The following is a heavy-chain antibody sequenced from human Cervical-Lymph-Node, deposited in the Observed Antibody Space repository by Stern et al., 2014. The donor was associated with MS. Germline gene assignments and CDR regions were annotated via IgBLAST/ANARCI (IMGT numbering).Heavy chain of an antibody. CDR2: ISAYNGNA. Sequence: QVQLVQSGAEVKKPGASVKVSCKAYGYTFTSYGITYVRPAPGQGLEWMGWISAYNGNANYAQKLQGRVTITTDTSTSTSYMELRSLRSDDTAVYYCARARGSAGMDVWGQGTTVTVSS. V-gene: IGHV1-18*01. D-gene: IGHD5-12*01. CDR1: GYTFTSYG. CDR3: ARARGSAGMDV. J-gene: IGHJ6*02.